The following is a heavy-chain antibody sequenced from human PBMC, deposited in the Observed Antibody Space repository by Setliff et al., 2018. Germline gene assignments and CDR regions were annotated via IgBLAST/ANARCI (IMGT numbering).Heavy chain of an antibody. J-gene: IGHJ6*03. CDR2: IKSDGSNT. CDR3: AKSLYFYDSSGYYYDRDYFYYMDV. Sequence: LRLSCAASEFTFRNYYMHWVRQAPGKGLMWVSYIKSDGSNTHYADSVEGRFTISRDNAKNTLYLQMNSLRAEDTAVYYCAKSLYFYDSSGYYYDRDYFYYMDVWGKGTTVTVSS. D-gene: IGHD3-22*01. CDR1: EFTFRNYY. V-gene: IGHV3-74*01.